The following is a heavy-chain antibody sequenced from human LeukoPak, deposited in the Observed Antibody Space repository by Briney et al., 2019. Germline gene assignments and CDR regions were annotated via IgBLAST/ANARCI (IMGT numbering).Heavy chain of an antibody. J-gene: IGHJ5*02. CDR2: INHSGST. CDR3: ARRIVVVVAATESWFDP. CDR1: GGSFSGSY. Sequence: SETLSLTCAVYGGSFSGSYWSWIRQPPGKGLEWIGEINHSGSTNYNPSLKSRVTISVATSKNQFSLKLSSVTAADTAVYYCARRIVVVVAATESWFDPWGQGTLVTVSS. V-gene: IGHV4-34*01. D-gene: IGHD2-15*01.